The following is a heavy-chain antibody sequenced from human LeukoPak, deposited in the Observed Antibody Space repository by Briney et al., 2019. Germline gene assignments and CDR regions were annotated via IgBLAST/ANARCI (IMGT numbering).Heavy chain of an antibody. CDR3: ARHVGLGFYSGSGKYHS. CDR2: ISGHNGQT. J-gene: IGHJ5*02. D-gene: IGHD3-10*01. Sequence: ASVKVSCKTSGYTFTGYGVSWVRQAPGQGFEWMAWISGHNGQTKYAQRFQGRLTLPTDTPTSTAYMELRSLKSDDTATYYCARHVGLGFYSGSGKYHSWGQGTLVTVPS. CDR1: GYTFTGYG. V-gene: IGHV1-18*04.